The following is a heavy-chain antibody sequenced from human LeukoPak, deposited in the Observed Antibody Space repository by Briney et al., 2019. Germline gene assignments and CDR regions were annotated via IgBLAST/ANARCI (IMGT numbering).Heavy chain of an antibody. CDR3: ARGGDPDY. CDR1: GFTFSSYA. CDR2: ISRSSGTI. D-gene: IGHD2-21*02. V-gene: IGHV3-48*04. Sequence: GGSLRLSCAASGFTFSSYAMSWVRQAPGKGLEWVSYISRSSGTIYYADSVKGRFTISRDNAKNSLYLQMNSLRAEDTAVYYCARGGDPDYWGQGTLVTVSS. J-gene: IGHJ4*02.